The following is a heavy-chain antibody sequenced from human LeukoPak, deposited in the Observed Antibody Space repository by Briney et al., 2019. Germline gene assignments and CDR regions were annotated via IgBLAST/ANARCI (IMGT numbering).Heavy chain of an antibody. CDR2: ISGSGAST. D-gene: IGHD3-22*01. Sequence: PGGSLRLSCAASGFTFSNYAMSWVRQAPGKGLEWVSTISGSGASTTYADSVKGRFTISRDNSKNTLYLQMDSLRAEDTAVYYCAKDHESDGYPCLDHWGLGTLVTVSS. CDR3: AKDHESDGYPCLDH. J-gene: IGHJ4*02. V-gene: IGHV3-23*01. CDR1: GFTFSNYA.